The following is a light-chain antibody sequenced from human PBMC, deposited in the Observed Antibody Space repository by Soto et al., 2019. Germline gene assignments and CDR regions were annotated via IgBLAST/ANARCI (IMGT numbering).Light chain of an antibody. CDR3: SSYTTSNTRQIV. V-gene: IGLV2-14*01. CDR2: DVS. Sequence: QSVLTQPASLSGSPGQSITISCPGTSREVCGYNYVSWYQQHPGKAPKFMIYDVSNRPSGVSNRFSGSKSGNTASLTISGLQAEDEADYHCSSYTTSNTRQIVFGTGTKVTVL. J-gene: IGLJ1*01. CDR1: SREVCGYNY.